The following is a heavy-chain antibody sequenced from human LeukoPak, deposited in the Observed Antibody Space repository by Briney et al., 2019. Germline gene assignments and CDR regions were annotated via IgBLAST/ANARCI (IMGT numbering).Heavy chain of an antibody. CDR2: IYHSGST. Sequence: SEXXXPTCTVSGGSINSCYWNWLRHPPGKGLGWIGSIYHSGSTYYNPSLKSRVTISVDTSKNQFSLKLSSVTAADTAVYYCAREPLDYWGQGTLVTVSS. J-gene: IGHJ4*02. V-gene: IGHV4-38-2*02. CDR3: AREPLDY. CDR1: GGSINSCY.